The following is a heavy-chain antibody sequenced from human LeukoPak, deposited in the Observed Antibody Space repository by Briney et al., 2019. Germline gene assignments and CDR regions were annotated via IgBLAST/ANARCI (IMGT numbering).Heavy chain of an antibody. CDR3: TRAVAGHPD. V-gene: IGHV4-34*01. CDR2: INHSGYT. Sequence: SETLSLTCAVSGVAFSNYYWSWVRQSPRKGLERIGEINHSGYTNYNPSLKSRVTMSIDTSKNQFSLMLTSVTAADTAVYYCTRAVAGHPDWGQGTLVTVSS. CDR1: GVAFSNYY. J-gene: IGHJ4*02. D-gene: IGHD6-19*01.